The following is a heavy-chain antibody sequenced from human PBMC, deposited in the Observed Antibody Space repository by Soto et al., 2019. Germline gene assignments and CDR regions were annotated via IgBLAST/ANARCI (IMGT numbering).Heavy chain of an antibody. CDR2: ISYDGSNK. D-gene: IGHD3-22*01. V-gene: IGHV3-30*18. J-gene: IGHJ3*02. CDR1: GFTFSSYG. Sequence: QVPLVESGGGVVQPGRSLRLSCAASGFTFSSYGMHWVRQAPGKGLEWVAVISYDGSNKYYADSVKGRFTISRDNSKNTLYLQMNSLRAEDTAVYYCAKGMIVVVTVDAFDIWGQGTMVTVSS. CDR3: AKGMIVVVTVDAFDI.